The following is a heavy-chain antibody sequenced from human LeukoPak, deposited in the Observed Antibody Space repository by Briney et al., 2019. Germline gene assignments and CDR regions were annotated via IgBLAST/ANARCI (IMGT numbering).Heavy chain of an antibody. CDR1: GGSISSGGYS. V-gene: IGHV4-30-4*07. Sequence: KASQTLSLTCAVSGGSISSGGYSWSWIRQPPGKGLEWIGYIYYSGSTYYNPSLKSRVTISVDTSKNQFSLKLSSVTAADTAVYYCASSRDGYNFYFDYWGQGTLVTVS. D-gene: IGHD5-24*01. CDR3: ASSRDGYNFYFDY. J-gene: IGHJ4*02. CDR2: IYYSGST.